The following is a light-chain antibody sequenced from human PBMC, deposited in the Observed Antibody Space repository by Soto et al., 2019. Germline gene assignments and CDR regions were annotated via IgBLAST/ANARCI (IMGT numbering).Light chain of an antibody. CDR3: QQYGNSPWT. Sequence: EKVLTQSPGTLSLSPGERATLSCRASQSVSSSYLAWYQQKPGQAPRLLIYAASNRATGIPDRFSGSGSGTDFTLTISRLEPEDFEVYYCQQYGNSPWTFGQGTKVEIK. V-gene: IGKV3-20*01. J-gene: IGKJ1*01. CDR1: QSVSSSY. CDR2: AAS.